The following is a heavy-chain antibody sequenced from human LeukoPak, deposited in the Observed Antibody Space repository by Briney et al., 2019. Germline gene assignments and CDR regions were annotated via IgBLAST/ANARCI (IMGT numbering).Heavy chain of an antibody. J-gene: IGHJ3*02. V-gene: IGHV4-34*01. D-gene: IGHD3-22*01. CDR1: GGSFSGYY. CDR2: INHSGST. CDR3: ARGSPLSSGYYYPLHAFDI. Sequence: SETLSLTCAAYGGSFSGYYWSWIRQPPGKGLEWIGEINHSGSTNYNPSLKSRVTISVDTSKNQFSLQLNSVTPEDTAVYYCARGSPLSSGYYYPLHAFDIWGQGTMVTVSS.